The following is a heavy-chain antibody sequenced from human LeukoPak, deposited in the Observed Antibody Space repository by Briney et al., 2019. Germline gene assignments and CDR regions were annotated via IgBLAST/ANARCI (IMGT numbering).Heavy chain of an antibody. CDR3: ARDGWIAAAGIHWFDP. CDR2: IYTSGST. D-gene: IGHD6-13*01. CDR1: GGSISSYY. J-gene: IGHJ5*02. V-gene: IGHV4-4*07. Sequence: PSETLSLTCTVSGGSISSYYWSWIRQPAGKGLEWIGRIYTSGSTNYNPSLKSRVTMSVDTSKNQFSLKLSSVTAADTAVYYCARDGWIAAAGIHWFDPWGQGTLVTVSS.